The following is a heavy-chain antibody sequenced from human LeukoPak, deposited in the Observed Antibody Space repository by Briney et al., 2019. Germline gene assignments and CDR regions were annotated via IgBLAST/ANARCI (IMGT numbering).Heavy chain of an antibody. CDR3: AASQYYYDSSGHYAPLEY. V-gene: IGHV4-34*01. CDR2: TNRSGST. J-gene: IGHJ4*02. Sequence: PSETLSLTCVVSGGSSSVYFWSWIRQTPGKGLEWIGETNRSGSTSYNPSLKSRVTISGGTSKKQVSLKLTSVTAADTAVYYCAASQYYYDSSGHYAPLEYWGQGTLVVVSS. CDR1: GGSSSVYF. D-gene: IGHD3-22*01.